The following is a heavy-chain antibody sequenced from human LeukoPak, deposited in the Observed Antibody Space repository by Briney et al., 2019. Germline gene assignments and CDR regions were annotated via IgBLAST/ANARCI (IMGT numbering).Heavy chain of an antibody. D-gene: IGHD6-19*01. J-gene: IGHJ4*02. CDR1: GYTFTSYG. CDR2: ISAYNGNT. V-gene: IGHV1-18*01. Sequence: ASVKVSCKASGYTFTSYGISWVRQAPGQGLEWMGWISAYNGNTNYAQKLQGRVTMTTDTSTSTAYMELRSLRSDDTAVYYCARAGYSSGWYGGGTFDYWGQGTLVTVSS. CDR3: ARAGYSSGWYGGGTFDY.